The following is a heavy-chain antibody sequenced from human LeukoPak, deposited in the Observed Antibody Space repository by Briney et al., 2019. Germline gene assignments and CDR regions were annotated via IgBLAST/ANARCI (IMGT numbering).Heavy chain of an antibody. CDR1: GFTFDDYA. Sequence: GGSLRLSCAASGFTFDDYAMHWVRQAPGKGLEWVSGISWNSGSIGYADSVEGRFTISRDNAKNSLYLQMNSLRAEDTALYYCAKGDCSSTSCQPHYYYYYYMDVWGKGTTVTVSS. V-gene: IGHV3-9*01. CDR2: ISWNSGSI. D-gene: IGHD2-2*01. J-gene: IGHJ6*03. CDR3: AKGDCSSTSCQPHYYYYYYMDV.